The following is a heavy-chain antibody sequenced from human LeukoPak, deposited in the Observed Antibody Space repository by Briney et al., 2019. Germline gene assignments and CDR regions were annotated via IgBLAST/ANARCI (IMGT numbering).Heavy chain of an antibody. CDR3: ARDHVVVPAAPWSYYYYGMDV. D-gene: IGHD2-2*01. CDR1: GGSISSGSYY. J-gene: IGHJ6*02. Sequence: SQTLSLTCTVSGGSISSGSYYWSWIRQPARKGLEWIGRIYTSGSTNYNPSLKSRVTISVDTSKNQFSLKLSSVTAADTAVYYCARDHVVVPAAPWSYYYYGMDVWGQGTTVTVSS. V-gene: IGHV4-61*02. CDR2: IYTSGST.